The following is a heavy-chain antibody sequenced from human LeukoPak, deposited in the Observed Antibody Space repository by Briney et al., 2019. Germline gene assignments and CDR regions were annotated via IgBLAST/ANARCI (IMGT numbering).Heavy chain of an antibody. Sequence: SETLSLTCTVSGGSISSGYYWGWIRQPPGKGLEWIGSIYHSGSTYYNPSLKSRVTISVDTSKNQFSLKLSSVTAADTAVYYCARAMVYVLNWFDPWGQGTLVTVSS. CDR1: GGSISSGYY. CDR3: ARAMVYVLNWFDP. V-gene: IGHV4-38-2*02. D-gene: IGHD2-8*01. J-gene: IGHJ5*02. CDR2: IYHSGST.